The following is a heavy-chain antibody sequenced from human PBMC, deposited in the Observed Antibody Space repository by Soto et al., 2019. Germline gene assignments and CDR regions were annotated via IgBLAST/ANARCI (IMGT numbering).Heavy chain of an antibody. V-gene: IGHV1-8*01. D-gene: IGHD2-2*01. J-gene: IGHJ5*02. CDR3: ARGQAMHNWFDP. Sequence: ASVKVSCKASGYTFTSYDINWVRQATGQGLEWMGWMNPNSGNTGYAQKFQGRVTMTRNTSISTAYMELSSLRSEDTAVYYCARGQAMHNWFDPWGQGTLVTAPQ. CDR1: GYTFTSYD. CDR2: MNPNSGNT.